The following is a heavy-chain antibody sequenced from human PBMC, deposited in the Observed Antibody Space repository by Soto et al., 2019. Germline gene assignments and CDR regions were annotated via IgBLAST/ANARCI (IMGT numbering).Heavy chain of an antibody. CDR3: AREGYYYDSSGYYQNDAFDI. CDR1: GFTFSSYA. J-gene: IGHJ3*02. CDR2: ISGSGGST. Sequence: GGSLRLSCAASGFTFSSYAMSWVRQAPGKGLEWVSAISGSGGSTYYADSVKGRFTISRDNSKNTLYLQMNSLRAEDMAVYYCAREGYYYDSSGYYQNDAFDIWGQGTMVTVSS. D-gene: IGHD3-22*01. V-gene: IGHV3-23*01.